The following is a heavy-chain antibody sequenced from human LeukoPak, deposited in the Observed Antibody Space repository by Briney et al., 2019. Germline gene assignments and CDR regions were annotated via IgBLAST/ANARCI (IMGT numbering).Heavy chain of an antibody. Sequence: PSETLSLTCTVSGGSISSYYWSWIRQPPGKGLEWIGYIYYSGSTNYNPSLKSRVTISVDTSKNQFSLKLSSVTAADTAVYYCARYLAAAGPPRYFDYWGQGTLVTVSS. CDR2: IYYSGST. CDR1: GGSISSYY. V-gene: IGHV4-59*01. CDR3: ARYLAAAGPPRYFDY. J-gene: IGHJ4*02. D-gene: IGHD6-13*01.